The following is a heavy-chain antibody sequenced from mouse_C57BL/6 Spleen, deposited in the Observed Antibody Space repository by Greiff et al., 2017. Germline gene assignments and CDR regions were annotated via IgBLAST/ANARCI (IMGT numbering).Heavy chain of an antibody. Sequence: VHVKQSGAELVRPGASVKLSCTASGFNIKDDYMHWVKQRPEQGLEWIGWIDPENGDTEYASKFQGKATITADTSSNTAYLQLSSLTSEDTAVYYCTTSGAYYSNYGFAYWGQGTLVTVSA. CDR3: TTSGAYYSNYGFAY. CDR2: IDPENGDT. V-gene: IGHV14-4*01. J-gene: IGHJ3*01. CDR1: GFNIKDDY. D-gene: IGHD2-5*01.